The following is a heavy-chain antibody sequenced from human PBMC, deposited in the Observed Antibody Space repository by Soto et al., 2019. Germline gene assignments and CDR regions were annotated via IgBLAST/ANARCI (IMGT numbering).Heavy chain of an antibody. J-gene: IGHJ5*02. CDR3: ARDKGFGEQLVRSNWSDP. V-gene: IGHV1-3*01. Sequence: KFQGRVTITRDTSASTAYMELSSLRSEDTAVYYCARDKGFGEQLVRSNWSDPWGQGTLVTVSS. D-gene: IGHD6-6*01.